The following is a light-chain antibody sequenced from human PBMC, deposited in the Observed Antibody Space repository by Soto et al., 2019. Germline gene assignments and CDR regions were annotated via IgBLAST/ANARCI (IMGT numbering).Light chain of an antibody. V-gene: IGKV3-20*01. CDR1: QRVSRNY. J-gene: IGKJ4*01. Sequence: EIVLTQSPGTLSLSPGERATLSCRASQRVSRNYLVWYQHKPGQPPRLLIYGASSRATGIPDRFSGSGSGTDFTLTISSLEPDDFAAYYCLLCDSSPPTFGGGTTVEVK. CDR2: GAS. CDR3: LLCDSSPPT.